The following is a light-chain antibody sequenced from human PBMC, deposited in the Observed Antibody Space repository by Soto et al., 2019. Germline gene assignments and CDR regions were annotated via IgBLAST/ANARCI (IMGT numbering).Light chain of an antibody. CDR2: DAS. Sequence: DIQMTQSPSTLSASVGHRVTITCRASQSISSWLAWYQQKPGKAPKLLIYDASSLESGVPSRFSGSGSGTEFTLTISSLQHDDFATYYFQQYNSYSWTFGQGTKVEIK. J-gene: IGKJ1*01. CDR3: QQYNSYSWT. CDR1: QSISSW. V-gene: IGKV1-5*01.